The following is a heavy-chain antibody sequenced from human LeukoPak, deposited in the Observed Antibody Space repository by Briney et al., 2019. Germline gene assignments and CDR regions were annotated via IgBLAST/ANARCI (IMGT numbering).Heavy chain of an antibody. D-gene: IGHD6-6*01. V-gene: IGHV4-39*01. CDR1: GGSISSSSYY. Sequence: SETLSLTCTVSGGSISSSSYYWGWIRQPPGKGLEWIGSIYYSGSTYYNPSLKSRVTISVDTSKNQFSLKLSSVTAADTAVYYCARLGMYSSSSGGFAPWGQGTLVTVSS. CDR3: ARLGMYSSSSGGFAP. CDR2: IYYSGST. J-gene: IGHJ5*02.